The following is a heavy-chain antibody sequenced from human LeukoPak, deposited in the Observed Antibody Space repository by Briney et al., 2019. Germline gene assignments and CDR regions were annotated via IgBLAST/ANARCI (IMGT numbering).Heavy chain of an antibody. Sequence: GGSLRLSCEASGFTFSSYGMHWVRQAPGKGLEWVSSISSSSSYIYYADSVKGRFTISRDNAKNSLYLQMNSLRAEDTAVYYCARYISWWDVWGKGTTVTISS. V-gene: IGHV3-21*01. CDR3: ARYISWWDV. CDR1: GFTFSSYG. D-gene: IGHD6-13*01. J-gene: IGHJ6*04. CDR2: ISSSSSYI.